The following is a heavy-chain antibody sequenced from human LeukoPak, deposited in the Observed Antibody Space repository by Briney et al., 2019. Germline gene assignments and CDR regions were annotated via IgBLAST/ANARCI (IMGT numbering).Heavy chain of an antibody. Sequence: GGSLRLSCAASGFTFSSYCMSWVRQAPGKGLEWVSGISGSGSSTYYPDSVKGRFTISRDISKHTLYLQINSLRAEDTAVYYCAKAPSVTLRGYFHHWGQGTLVTVSS. CDR2: ISGSGSST. V-gene: IGHV3-23*01. J-gene: IGHJ1*01. CDR3: AKAPSVTLRGYFHH. D-gene: IGHD5-18*01. CDR1: GFTFSSYC.